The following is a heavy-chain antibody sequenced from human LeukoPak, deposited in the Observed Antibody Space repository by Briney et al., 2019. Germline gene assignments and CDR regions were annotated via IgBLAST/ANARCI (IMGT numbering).Heavy chain of an antibody. Sequence: GGSLRLSCAASGSTFSSYGMHWVRQAPGKGLEWLAAISYDGSDKFYADSVKGRFTISRDNSKNTLYLQMNSLRVEDTAVYYCKEVDYWGQGTLVTVSS. CDR2: ISYDGSDK. CDR3: KEVDY. V-gene: IGHV3-30*19. CDR1: GSTFSSYG. J-gene: IGHJ4*02.